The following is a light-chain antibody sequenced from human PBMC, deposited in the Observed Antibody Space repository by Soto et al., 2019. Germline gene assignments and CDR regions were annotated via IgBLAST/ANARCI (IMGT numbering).Light chain of an antibody. CDR1: QDTGNY. CDR2: DAS. CDR3: QQYDTLPLT. Sequence: DLQMTQSPSSLSASVGDRVTITCQSSQDTGNYLNWYQQKPGKAPKLLIYDASNLQTGVPSRFSGSGSGTDFTFTISSLQPEDIATYHCQQYDTLPLTFGGGTKVEI. J-gene: IGKJ4*01. V-gene: IGKV1-33*01.